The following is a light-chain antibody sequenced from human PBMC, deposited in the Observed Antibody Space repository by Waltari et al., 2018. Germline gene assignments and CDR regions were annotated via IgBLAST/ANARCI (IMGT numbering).Light chain of an antibody. V-gene: IGKV3-20*01. J-gene: IGKJ1*01. CDR3: QHHFRLPAT. CDR1: QNIGEY. CDR2: ASA. Sequence: IVLTRSQGPLSLSQGKRATLSCRAGQNIGEYLAWYQQKPAQPPRLLIYASATRAAGIPDRFSGSGSGADFSLTITRLEPDDFAVYYCQHHFRLPATFGQGTKV.